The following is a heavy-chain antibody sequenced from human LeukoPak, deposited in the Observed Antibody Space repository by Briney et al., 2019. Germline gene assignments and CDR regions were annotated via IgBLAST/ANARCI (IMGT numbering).Heavy chain of an antibody. CDR2: INTNTGAT. V-gene: IGHV1-2*02. CDR3: ARGGDWGSDY. Sequence: ASVKVSGKASGYTFTAYHMHWVRQAPGQGLEWMGWINTNTGATNFAQMFQGRVTMTRDTSISTGQMELRRLRSDDTAVYYCARGGDWGSDYWGQGTLVTVSS. CDR1: GYTFTAYH. D-gene: IGHD2-21*02. J-gene: IGHJ4*02.